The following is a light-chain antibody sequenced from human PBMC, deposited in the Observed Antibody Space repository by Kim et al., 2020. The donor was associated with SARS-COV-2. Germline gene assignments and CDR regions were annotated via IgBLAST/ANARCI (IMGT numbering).Light chain of an antibody. CDR2: KAS. Sequence: DIQMTQSPSTLSTSVGDRVTITCRASQSIGSWLAWYQQKPEKAPKLLIYKASSLESGVPSRFSGSGSGTEFTLTISSLQPDDFATYYCQQYNSYHYTFGQGTKVDIK. J-gene: IGKJ2*01. V-gene: IGKV1-5*03. CDR3: QQYNSYHYT. CDR1: QSIGSW.